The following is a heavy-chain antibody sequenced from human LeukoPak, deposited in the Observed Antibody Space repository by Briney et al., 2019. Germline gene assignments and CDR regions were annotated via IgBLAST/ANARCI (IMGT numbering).Heavy chain of an antibody. CDR3: ARHRRYYGSGSYYSDFDS. D-gene: IGHD3-10*01. V-gene: IGHV4-39*01. CDR1: GGSISSSDYY. J-gene: IGHJ4*02. CDR2: IFYSGST. Sequence: SQTLSLTRTVSGGSISSSDYYWDWIRQPPGKGLEWIGSIFYSGSTYYNPSLKSPVTISADMSKNYFSLRLSSVTAADTATYYCARHRRYYGSGSYYSDFDSWGQGILVTVSS.